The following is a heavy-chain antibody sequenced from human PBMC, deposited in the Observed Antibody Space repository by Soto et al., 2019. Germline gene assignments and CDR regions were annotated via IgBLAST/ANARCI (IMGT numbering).Heavy chain of an antibody. CDR3: ARAGIAVAGPGAYYFDY. CDR2: IIPIFGTA. V-gene: IGHV1-69*13. Sequence: SVKVSCKASGGTFSSYAISCVRQAPGQGLEWMGGIIPIFGTANYAQKFQGRVTITADESTSTAYMELSSLRSEDTAVYYCARAGIAVAGPGAYYFDYWGQGTLVTVSS. CDR1: GGTFSSYA. D-gene: IGHD6-19*01. J-gene: IGHJ4*02.